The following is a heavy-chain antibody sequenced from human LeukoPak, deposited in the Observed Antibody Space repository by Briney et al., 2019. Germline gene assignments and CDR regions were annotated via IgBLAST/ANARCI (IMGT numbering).Heavy chain of an antibody. CDR3: ARGYCSSTSCYFDY. Sequence: PGGSLRLSCAASGFTVSSNYMSWVRQAPGKGQEWVSVIYSGGSTYYADSVKGRFTISRDNSKNTLYLQMNSLRAEDTAVYYCARGYCSSTSCYFDYWGQGTLVTVSS. J-gene: IGHJ4*02. D-gene: IGHD2-2*01. V-gene: IGHV3-53*01. CDR1: GFTVSSNY. CDR2: IYSGGST.